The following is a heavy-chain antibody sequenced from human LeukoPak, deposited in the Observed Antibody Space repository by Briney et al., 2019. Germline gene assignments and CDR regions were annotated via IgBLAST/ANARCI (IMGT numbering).Heavy chain of an antibody. V-gene: IGHV4-59*01. J-gene: IGHJ3*02. CDR2: IYYSGST. CDR1: GGPISRYY. D-gene: IGHD3-10*01. CDR3: ARDRMVRGVTPWIYI. Sequence: SDTLSLTCTVSGGPISRYYWSWIRQPPGKGLEWIGYIYYSGSTNYNPSLKSRVTISVDASKNQFSLKLSSVAAADTAVYCCARDRMVRGVTPWIYIWGQGTMVTVSS.